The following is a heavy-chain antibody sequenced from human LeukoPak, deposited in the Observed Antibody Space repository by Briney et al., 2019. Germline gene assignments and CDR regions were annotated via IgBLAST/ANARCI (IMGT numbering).Heavy chain of an antibody. CDR2: ISGSGGST. D-gene: IGHD3-16*01. J-gene: IGHJ4*02. Sequence: PGGSLRLSCAASGFTFSSSYAMSWVRQAPGKGLEWVSAISGSGGSTYYADSVKGRFTISRDNSKNTLYLQMNSLRAEDTAVYYCAKDGDDYVWGSSLFDYWGQGTLVTVSS. CDR1: GFTFSSSYA. V-gene: IGHV3-23*01. CDR3: AKDGDDYVWGSSLFDY.